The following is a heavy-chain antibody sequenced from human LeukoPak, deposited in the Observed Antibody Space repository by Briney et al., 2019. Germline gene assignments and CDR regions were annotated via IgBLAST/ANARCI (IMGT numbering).Heavy chain of an antibody. CDR2: IYYSGST. Sequence: SETLSLTCTVSGGPISSSSYYWGWIRQPPGKGLEWIGSIYYSGSTYYNPSLKSRVTISVNTSKNQFSLKLSSVTAADTAVYYCARTYDPYYYYYMDVWGKGTTVTVSS. CDR3: ARTYDPYYYYYMDV. CDR1: GGPISSSSYY. J-gene: IGHJ6*03. V-gene: IGHV4-39*01. D-gene: IGHD3-3*01.